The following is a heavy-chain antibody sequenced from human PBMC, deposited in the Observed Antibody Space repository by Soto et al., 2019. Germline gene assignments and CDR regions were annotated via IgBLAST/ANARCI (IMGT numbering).Heavy chain of an antibody. CDR3: AKGYRQWVTALFDP. Sequence: QVQLVESGGGVVQPGRSLRLSCAASGFTFSSYGMHWVRQAPGKGLEWVAVISYDGSTKYYADSVKGRFTISRDNSKNTLDMQMNCLKAEDTAVYYCAKGYRQWVTALFDPWGQGTMVTVSS. V-gene: IGHV3-30*18. CDR1: GFTFSSYG. D-gene: IGHD6-19*01. J-gene: IGHJ5*02. CDR2: ISYDGSTK.